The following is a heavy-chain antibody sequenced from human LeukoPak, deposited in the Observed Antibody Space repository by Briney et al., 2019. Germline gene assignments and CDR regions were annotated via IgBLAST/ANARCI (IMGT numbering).Heavy chain of an antibody. Sequence: ASVKVSCKASGYTFTSYGISWVRQAPGQGLEWMGRIIPIFGTANYAQKFQGRVTITTDESTSPAYMELSSLRSEDTAVYYCARGPLRYCSSTSCYAGLGWFDPWGQGTLVTVSS. CDR3: ARGPLRYCSSTSCYAGLGWFDP. CDR2: IIPIFGTA. D-gene: IGHD2-2*01. CDR1: GYTFTSYG. V-gene: IGHV1-69*05. J-gene: IGHJ5*02.